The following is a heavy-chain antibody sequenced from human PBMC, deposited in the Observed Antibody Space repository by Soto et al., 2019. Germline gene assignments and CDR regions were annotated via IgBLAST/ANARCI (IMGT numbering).Heavy chain of an antibody. D-gene: IGHD3-10*01. J-gene: IGHJ3*02. CDR2: INPNSGGT. Sequence: ASVEVSCKASGYTFTGYYMHWVRQAPGQGLEWMGWINPNSGGTNYAQKFQGRVTMTRDTSISTAYMELSRLRSDDTAVYYCATPLWFGETAFDIWGQGTMVTVSS. CDR3: ATPLWFGETAFDI. CDR1: GYTFTGYY. V-gene: IGHV1-2*02.